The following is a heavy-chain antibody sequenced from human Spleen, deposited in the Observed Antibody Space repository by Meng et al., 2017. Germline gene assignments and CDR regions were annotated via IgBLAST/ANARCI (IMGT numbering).Heavy chain of an antibody. V-gene: IGHV4-4*02. CDR1: GASIATTTW. Sequence: QVQLPELCPGLVEPSGTLSLTCAVSGASIATTTWWGWVRQPPGKGLEWIGEIHLGGRPNYSPSLKSRVTISVDKSNNELSLKLTSVTAADTAVYFCVRIFDSRAQGTLVTVSS. J-gene: IGHJ4*02. CDR2: IHLGGRP. CDR3: VRIFDS.